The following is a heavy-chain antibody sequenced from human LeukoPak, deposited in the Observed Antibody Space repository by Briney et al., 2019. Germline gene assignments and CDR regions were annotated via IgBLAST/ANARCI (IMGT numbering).Heavy chain of an antibody. CDR2: INHSGST. Sequence: SETLSLTCAAYGGTFSGYYWSWVRQPPGKGLEWIGEINHSGSTNYNPARKSRVTISVDASMTQFSLKLSSVTAADTAVYYCARGPGYDFWSGYYPRAEYYFDYWGQGTLVTVSS. CDR1: GGTFSGYY. D-gene: IGHD3-3*01. V-gene: IGHV4-34*01. CDR3: ARGPGYDFWSGYYPRAEYYFDY. J-gene: IGHJ4*02.